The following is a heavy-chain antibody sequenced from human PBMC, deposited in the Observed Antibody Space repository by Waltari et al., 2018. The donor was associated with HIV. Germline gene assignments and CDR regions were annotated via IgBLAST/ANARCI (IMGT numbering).Heavy chain of an antibody. D-gene: IGHD3-22*01. CDR1: GYTFTSYD. CDR3: ARVYYDSSGYYGAAGY. V-gene: IGHV1-8*01. Sequence: QVQLVQSGAEVKKPGASVKVSCKASGYTFTSYDITWVRQATGQGLEWMGWMNPNSGNTGYAQKFQGRVTMTRNTSISTAFMEVSSLRSEDTAVYYCARVYYDSSGYYGAAGYWGQGTLDTVSS. J-gene: IGHJ4*02. CDR2: MNPNSGNT.